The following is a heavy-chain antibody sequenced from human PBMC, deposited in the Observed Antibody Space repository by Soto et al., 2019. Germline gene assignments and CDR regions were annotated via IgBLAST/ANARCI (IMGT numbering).Heavy chain of an antibody. D-gene: IGHD4-17*01. Sequence: QVQLVQSGAEVKKPGSSVKVSCKASGGTFSSYTISWVRQAPGQGLEWMGRIIPILGIANYAQKFQGRVTITADKSTSTAYMELSSLRSEDTDVYYCARADYGDYGAFDIWGQGTMVTVSS. CDR3: ARADYGDYGAFDI. J-gene: IGHJ3*02. CDR2: IIPILGIA. CDR1: GGTFSSYT. V-gene: IGHV1-69*02.